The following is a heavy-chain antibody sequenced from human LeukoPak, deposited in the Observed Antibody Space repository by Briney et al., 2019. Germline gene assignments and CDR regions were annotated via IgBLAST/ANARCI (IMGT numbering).Heavy chain of an antibody. V-gene: IGHV1-8*01. J-gene: IGHJ5*02. CDR1: GYTFTSYD. CDR2: MNPNSGNT. CDR3: ARVPEQWLVGLWSDP. D-gene: IGHD6-19*01. Sequence: ASVKVSCKASGYTFTSYDINWVRQATGQGLEWMGWMNPNSGNTGYAQKFQGRVTMTRNTSISTAHMELSSLRSEDTAVYYCARVPEQWLVGLWSDPWGQGTLVTVSS.